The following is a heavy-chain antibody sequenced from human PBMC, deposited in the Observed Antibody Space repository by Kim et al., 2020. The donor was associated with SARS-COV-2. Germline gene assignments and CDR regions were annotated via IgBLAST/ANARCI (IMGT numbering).Heavy chain of an antibody. J-gene: IGHJ6*03. CDR3: ARGRGSYYYYYMDV. D-gene: IGHD3-16*01. V-gene: IGHV1-69*01. Sequence: YAQKFQGRVTITADESTSTAYMELSSLRSEDTAVYYCARGRGSYYYYYMDVWGKGTTVTVSS.